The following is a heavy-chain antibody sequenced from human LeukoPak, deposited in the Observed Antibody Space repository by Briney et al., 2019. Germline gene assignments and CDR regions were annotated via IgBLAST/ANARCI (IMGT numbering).Heavy chain of an antibody. D-gene: IGHD2-15*01. CDR2: IYPGDSDT. J-gene: IGHJ4*02. V-gene: IGHV5-51*01. Sequence: GESLKISCKGSGYSFTSYWIGWVRQMPGKGLEWMGIIYPGDSDTRYSPSFQGQVTISADKSISTAYLQWSSLKASDTAMYYCARPPSCCSGGSCYSPFDYWGQGTLVTVSS. CDR3: ARPPSCCSGGSCYSPFDY. CDR1: GYSFTSYW.